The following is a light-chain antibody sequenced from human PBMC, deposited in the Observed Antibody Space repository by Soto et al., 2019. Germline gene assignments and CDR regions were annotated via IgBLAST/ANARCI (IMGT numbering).Light chain of an antibody. CDR1: SSDVGGYNY. Sequence: QSVLTQPASVSGSPGQSITISCTGTSSDVGGYNYVSWYQQHPGKVPKLMIYEVFRRPSGISDRFSGSKSGNTASLTISGRQAEDEADYYCCSYTPTSTFVFGGGTKVTVL. J-gene: IGLJ2*01. V-gene: IGLV2-14*03. CDR2: EVF. CDR3: CSYTPTSTFV.